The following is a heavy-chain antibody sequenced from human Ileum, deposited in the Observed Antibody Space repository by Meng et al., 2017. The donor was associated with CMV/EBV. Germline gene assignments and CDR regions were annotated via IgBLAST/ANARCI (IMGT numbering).Heavy chain of an antibody. V-gene: IGHV4-59*13. D-gene: IGHD3-3*01. CDR2: IYFTGST. J-gene: IGHJ6*02. CDR3: ARAPEPFGGMIPYPYGMDV. CDR1: GASLTPDY. Sequence: SETLSLTCSVSGASLTPDYWSWIRQSPGKGLEWIGYIYFTGSTKYNPSLKSRVTISVDKSKNEFSLNLRSVTAADTAVYYCARAPEPFGGMIPYPYGMDVWGQGTTVTVSS.